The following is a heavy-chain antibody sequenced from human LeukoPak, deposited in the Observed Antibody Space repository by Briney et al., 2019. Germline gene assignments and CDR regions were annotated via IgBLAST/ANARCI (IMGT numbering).Heavy chain of an antibody. J-gene: IGHJ3*02. CDR2: IYHSGNT. CDR3: ARGYDFWSGVMSVAFDI. V-gene: IGHV4-59*11. Sequence: SETLSLTCTVSGGSISSHYWSWVRQTPGKGLEWIGHIYHSGNTKYNSALKGRVTISDDASKNQFSLRLSSVTAADTAVYFCARGYDFWSGVMSVAFDIWGRGTKVTVSS. CDR1: GGSISSHY. D-gene: IGHD3-3*01.